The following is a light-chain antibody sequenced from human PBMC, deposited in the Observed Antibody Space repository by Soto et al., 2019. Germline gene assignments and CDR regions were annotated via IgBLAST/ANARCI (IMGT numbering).Light chain of an antibody. J-gene: IGLJ3*02. V-gene: IGLV2-14*03. CDR1: SSDVGGYNY. Sequence: QSALTQPASVSGSPGQSITISCTGTSSDVGGYNYVSWYQQHPGRAPKLMIYDVTNRPSGVSNRFSGSKSRNTASLTISGLQAEDEAAYYCSSYTSSSTLVFGGGTKLTVL. CDR2: DVT. CDR3: SSYTSSSTLV.